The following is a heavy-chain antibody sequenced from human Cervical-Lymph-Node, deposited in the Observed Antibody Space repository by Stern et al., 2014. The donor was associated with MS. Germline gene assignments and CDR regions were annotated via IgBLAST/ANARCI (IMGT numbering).Heavy chain of an antibody. Sequence: EVQLVESGGGLVQPGGSLRLSCVASGFILSNHSMTWVRQAPGKGLEWVSYISGSSSDIHYADSVKGRFTISRDKSTSSLYLQMNSLRDDDTTICYCATPSPSLYWGQGTLVTVSS. CDR1: GFILSNHS. V-gene: IGHV3-48*02. CDR3: ATPSPSLY. J-gene: IGHJ4*02. CDR2: ISGSSSDI.